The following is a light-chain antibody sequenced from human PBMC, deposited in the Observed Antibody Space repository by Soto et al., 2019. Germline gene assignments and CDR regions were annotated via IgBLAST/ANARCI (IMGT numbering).Light chain of an antibody. CDR1: ESVSSK. Sequence: ERVMAQSPATLSVSPGGRATLSCRASESVSSKLVWYQKKPGQAPRLLIHDASTRASGVPDRFSGSGSGTEFTLTISRLEPEDFAVYYCQQYGTSPQTFGQGTKVDIK. V-gene: IGKV3D-15*01. J-gene: IGKJ1*01. CDR2: DAS. CDR3: QQYGTSPQT.